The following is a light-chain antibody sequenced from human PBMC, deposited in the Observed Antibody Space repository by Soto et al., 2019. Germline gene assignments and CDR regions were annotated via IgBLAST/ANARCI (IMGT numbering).Light chain of an antibody. CDR3: QQHETLIT. V-gene: IGKV3-20*01. J-gene: IGKJ5*01. CDR2: GAV. Sequence: EIVLTQSPVTLSLSPGERATLSGRPSQSLSSSYFAGYQHKPGQGPRLRIYGAVTRATGIPDRFSGSGAGTDFTLTISRLEPEDFAGYYCQQHETLITFGQGTRLEIK. CDR1: QSLSSSY.